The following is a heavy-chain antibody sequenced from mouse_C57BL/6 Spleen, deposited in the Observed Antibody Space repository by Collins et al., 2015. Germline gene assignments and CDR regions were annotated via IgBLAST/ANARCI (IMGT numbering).Heavy chain of an antibody. D-gene: IGHD1-1*01. CDR3: ARNYYGSSYWYFDV. J-gene: IGHJ1*03. CDR2: IYPGSGST. Sequence: QVQLQQPGAELVKPGASVKMSCKASGYTFTSYWITWVKQRPGQGLEWIGDIYPGSGSTNYNEKFKSKATLTVDTSSSTAYTQLSSLTSEDSAVYYCARNYYGSSYWYFDVWGTGTTVTVSS. CDR1: GYTFTSYW. V-gene: IGHV1-55*01.